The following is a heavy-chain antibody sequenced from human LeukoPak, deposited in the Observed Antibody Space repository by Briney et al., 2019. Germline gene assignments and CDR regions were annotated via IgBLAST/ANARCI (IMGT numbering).Heavy chain of an antibody. CDR3: ARDRPRGGNTYYFDY. J-gene: IGHJ4*02. CDR2: IYYSGST. D-gene: IGHD2-15*01. Sequence: SETLSLTCTVSGGSVSSDSYYWSCIRQPPGKGLEWIGYIYYSGSTNYNPSLKSRVTISVDTSKNQFSLKLSSVTAADTAVYYCARDRPRGGNTYYFDYWGQGTLVTVSS. V-gene: IGHV4-61*01. CDR1: GGSVSSDSYY.